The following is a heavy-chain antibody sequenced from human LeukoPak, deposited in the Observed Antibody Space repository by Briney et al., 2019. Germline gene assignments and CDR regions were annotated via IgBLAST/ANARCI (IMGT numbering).Heavy chain of an antibody. CDR2: INPSGGST. Sequence: ASVKVSCKASGGTFTSYYMHWVRQAPGQGLEWMGIINPSGGSTSYAQKFQGRVTMTRDTSTSTVYMELSSLRSEDTAVYYCARGTDYDYVWGSYRYTHYFDYWGQGTLVTVSS. J-gene: IGHJ4*02. V-gene: IGHV1-46*01. CDR1: GGTFTSYY. CDR3: ARGTDYDYVWGSYRYTHYFDY. D-gene: IGHD3-16*02.